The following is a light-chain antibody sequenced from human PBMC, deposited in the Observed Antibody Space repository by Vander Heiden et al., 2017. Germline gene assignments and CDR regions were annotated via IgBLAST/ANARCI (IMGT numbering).Light chain of an antibody. CDR3: QSYDSSLSGYVV. Sequence: SVPTQPPSVSGAPGQRVTIPCTGSSSNIGAGYDVHWYQQLPGTAPKLLIYGNSNRPSGVPDRFSGSKSGTSASLAITGLQAEDEADYYCQSYDSSLSGYVVFGGGTKLTVL. V-gene: IGLV1-40*01. J-gene: IGLJ2*01. CDR2: GNS. CDR1: SSNIGAGYD.